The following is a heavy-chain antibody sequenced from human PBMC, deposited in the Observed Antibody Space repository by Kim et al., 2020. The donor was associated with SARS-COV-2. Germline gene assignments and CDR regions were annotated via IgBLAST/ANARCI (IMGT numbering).Heavy chain of an antibody. Sequence: GGSLRLSCAASGFTFGDYAMHWVRQAPGKGLEWVSGISWNSGSIGYADSVKGRFTISRDNAKNSLYLQMNSLRAEDTALYYCAKDLAAGTPPGYYGMDVWGQGTTVTVSS. CDR2: ISWNSGSI. CDR3: AKDLAAGTPPGYYGMDV. D-gene: IGHD6-13*01. V-gene: IGHV3-9*01. CDR1: GFTFGDYA. J-gene: IGHJ6*02.